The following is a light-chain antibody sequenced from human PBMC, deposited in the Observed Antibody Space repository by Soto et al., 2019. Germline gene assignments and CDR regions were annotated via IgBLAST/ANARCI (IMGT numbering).Light chain of an antibody. J-gene: IGKJ4*01. Sequence: DIQMTQSPSSLSASVGDRVTITCQASQDISNYLNWYQQKPGKAPKLLIYDASNLETGVPSRFSGSGSGTEFTFTISSLQPEDIATYYCQQYDNLLLTFGGGTNEEIK. CDR3: QQYDNLLLT. CDR1: QDISNY. V-gene: IGKV1-33*01. CDR2: DAS.